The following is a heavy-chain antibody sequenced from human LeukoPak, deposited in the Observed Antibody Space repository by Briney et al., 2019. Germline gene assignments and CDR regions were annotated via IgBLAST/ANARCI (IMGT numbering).Heavy chain of an antibody. V-gene: IGHV1-2*02. CDR2: INPNSGGT. CDR3: AKVSDRANWYFDL. Sequence: GPVKVSCKASGYTFTGYYMHWVRQAPGQGLEWIGWINPNSGGTNYAQKFQGRVTMTRDTSISTAYMELSRLRSDDTAVYYCAKVSDRANWYFDLWGRGTLVTVSS. J-gene: IGHJ2*01. D-gene: IGHD3-22*01. CDR1: GYTFTGYY.